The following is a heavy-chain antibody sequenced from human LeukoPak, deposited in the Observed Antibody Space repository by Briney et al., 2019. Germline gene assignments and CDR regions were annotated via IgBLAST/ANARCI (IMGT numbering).Heavy chain of an antibody. J-gene: IGHJ4*02. CDR1: GGSISSGSYY. CDR3: AREPLYYYGSGAFDY. Sequence: SQTLSLTCTVSGGSISSGSYYWSWIRQPAGKGLEWIGRIYTSGSTNYNPSLKSRVTISVDTSKNQFSLKLSSVTATDTAVYYCAREPLYYYGSGAFDYWGQGTLVTVSS. D-gene: IGHD3-10*01. CDR2: IYTSGST. V-gene: IGHV4-61*02.